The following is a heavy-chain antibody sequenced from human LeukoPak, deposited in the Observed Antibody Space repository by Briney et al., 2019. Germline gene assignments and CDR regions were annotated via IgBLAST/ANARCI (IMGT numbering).Heavy chain of an antibody. CDR1: GGTFSSYA. D-gene: IGHD3-22*01. Sequence: SVKVSCKASGGTFSSYAISWLRQAPGQRLEWMGRIIPIFGTANYAQKLQGRVTMTTDTSTSTAYMELRSLRSDHTAVYYCARAPVPITMIVEELDYWGQGTLVTVSS. J-gene: IGHJ4*02. V-gene: IGHV1-69*05. CDR3: ARAPVPITMIVEELDY. CDR2: IIPIFGTA.